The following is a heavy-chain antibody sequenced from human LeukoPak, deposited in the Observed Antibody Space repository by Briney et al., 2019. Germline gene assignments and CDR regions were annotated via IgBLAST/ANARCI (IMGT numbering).Heavy chain of an antibody. CDR3: ARRGDGGRSFDY. CDR1: GFTVSGSY. D-gene: IGHD4-23*01. V-gene: IGHV3-53*01. CDR2: IYGGGNT. Sequence: GGSLRLSCAASGFTVSGSYMNWVRQAPGKGPEWVSLIYGGGNTYYADSVKGRFTISRDNSKNTLYLQMNSLRAEDTAVYYCARRGDGGRSFDYWGQGTLVTVSS. J-gene: IGHJ4*02.